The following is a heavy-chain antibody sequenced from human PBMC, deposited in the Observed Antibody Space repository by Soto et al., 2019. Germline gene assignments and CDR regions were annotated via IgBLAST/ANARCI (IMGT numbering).Heavy chain of an antibody. CDR1: GFTFRNYA. CDR2: INTNGTRT. V-gene: IGHV3-64D*06. J-gene: IGHJ5*02. Sequence: GGSLRLSCSASGFTFRNYAMHWARQAQGKELEYVSLINTNGTRTYYTDYVKGRFTVSRDNSKNTLYLQMSSLRLEDTAGYYCVKVSSWSQGTLVTVSS. CDR3: VKVSS.